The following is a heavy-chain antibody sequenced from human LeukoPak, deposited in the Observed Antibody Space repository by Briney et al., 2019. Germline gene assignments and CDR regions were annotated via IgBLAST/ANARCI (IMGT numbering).Heavy chain of an antibody. CDR3: ATLGGPTTTIDYYYMDV. CDR2: ISASGDVT. D-gene: IGHD1-1*01. CDR1: GFSFSAYP. J-gene: IGHJ6*03. Sequence: PGGSLRLSCAASGFSFSAYPMGWVRQAPGKGLQWLSGISASGDVTFHADRVKGRFAISRDNSKNTLYLQMTGLRAGDTAEYYCATLGGPTTTIDYYYMDVWGKGTTVTVSS. V-gene: IGHV3-23*01.